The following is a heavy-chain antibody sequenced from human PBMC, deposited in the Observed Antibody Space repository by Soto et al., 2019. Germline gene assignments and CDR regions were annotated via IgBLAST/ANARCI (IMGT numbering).Heavy chain of an antibody. CDR1: GYSFTSYW. Sequence: PGESLKISCKGSGYSFTSYWIGWVRQMPGKGLEWMGIIYPGDSDTRYSPSFQGQVTISADKSISTAYLQWSSLKASDTAMYYCARRYGSGSYFPYYYYGMDVWGQGTTVTVSS. J-gene: IGHJ6*02. V-gene: IGHV5-51*01. CDR3: ARRYGSGSYFPYYYYGMDV. D-gene: IGHD3-10*01. CDR2: IYPGDSDT.